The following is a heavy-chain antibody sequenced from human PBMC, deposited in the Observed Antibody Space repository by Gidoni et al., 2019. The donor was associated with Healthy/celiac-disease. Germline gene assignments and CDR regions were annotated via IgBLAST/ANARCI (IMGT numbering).Heavy chain of an antibody. CDR2: ISGSSGST. J-gene: IGHJ4*02. CDR3: AKRFSLAAPLGGIDY. Sequence: EVQLLESGGGLVQPGGSLRLSCAASGLTFSSFAISWVRQAPEKGLEWVSAISGSSGSTYYADSVKGRFTISRDKSKNTLYLQMNSLRAEDTAVYYCAKRFSLAAPLGGIDYWGQGTLVTVSS. CDR1: GLTFSSFA. V-gene: IGHV3-23*01. D-gene: IGHD3-16*01.